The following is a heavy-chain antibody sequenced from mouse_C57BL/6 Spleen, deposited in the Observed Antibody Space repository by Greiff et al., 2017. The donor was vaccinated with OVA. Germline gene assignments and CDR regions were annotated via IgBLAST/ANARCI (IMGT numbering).Heavy chain of an antibody. D-gene: IGHD4-1*01. CDR1: GFTFSSYA. CDR2: ISDGGSYT. Sequence: EVKLVESGGGLVKPGGSLKLSCAASGFTFSSYAMSWVRQTPEKRLEWVATISDGGSYTYYPDNVKGRFTISRDNAKNNLYLQMSHLKSEDTAMYYCARDGRTVPFDYWGQGTTLTVSS. CDR3: ARDGRTVPFDY. V-gene: IGHV5-4*01. J-gene: IGHJ2*01.